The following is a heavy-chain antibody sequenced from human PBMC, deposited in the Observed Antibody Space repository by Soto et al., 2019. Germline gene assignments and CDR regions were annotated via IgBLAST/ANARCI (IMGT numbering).Heavy chain of an antibody. V-gene: IGHV4-30-4*08. CDR2: IYYTGGT. CDR1: GGSIGSTDSY. Sequence: QVQLRESGPGLVEPSQTLSLTCTVSGGSIGSTDSYWSWIRRPPGKGLEWIGYIYYTGGTFYNPSLKSRLTISLETSSNQFSLTLTSVTATDTGIYYCARGGSGWAEYFQHWGQGTLVAVSS. J-gene: IGHJ1*01. D-gene: IGHD6-25*01. CDR3: ARGGSGWAEYFQH.